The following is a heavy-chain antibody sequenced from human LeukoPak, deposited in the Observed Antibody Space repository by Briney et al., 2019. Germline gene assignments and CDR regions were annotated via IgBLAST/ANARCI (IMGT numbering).Heavy chain of an antibody. CDR3: AREWDY. V-gene: IGHV3-15*01. Sequence: PGGSLRLSCTASGFTFSNAWMNWVRQAPGKGLEWVGRIKSKTAGGTTDYAAPVKGRFTISRDGSKDTLYLQMNSLKTEDTAVYYCAREWDYWGQGTLVTVSS. CDR1: GFTFSNAW. CDR2: IKSKTAGGTT. J-gene: IGHJ4*02.